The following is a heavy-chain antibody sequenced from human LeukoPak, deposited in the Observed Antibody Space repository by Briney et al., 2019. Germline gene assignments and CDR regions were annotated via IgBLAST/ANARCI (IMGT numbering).Heavy chain of an antibody. V-gene: IGHV3-23*01. CDR2: ISGSGGST. J-gene: IGHJ4*02. Sequence: PGGSLRLSRAASGFTFSSYAMSWVRQAPGKGLEWVSAISGSGGSTYYADSVKGRFTISRDNSKNTLYLQMNSLRAEDTAVYYCAKPYSSGGTAFDYWGQGTLVTVSS. CDR3: AKPYSSGGTAFDY. CDR1: GFTFSSYA. D-gene: IGHD6-19*01.